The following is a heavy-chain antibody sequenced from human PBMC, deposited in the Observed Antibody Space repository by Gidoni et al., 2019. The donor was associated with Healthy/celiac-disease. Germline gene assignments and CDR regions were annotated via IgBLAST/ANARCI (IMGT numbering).Heavy chain of an antibody. J-gene: IGHJ1*01. D-gene: IGHD2-2*02. CDR1: GYTFTSYD. CDR2: MNPNSGNT. Sequence: QVQLVQSGAEVTKPGASVTVSCKASGYTFTSYDINWVRQATGQGLEWMVWMNPNSGNTGYAQKFQGRVTMTRNTSISTAYMELSSLRSEDTAVYYCATCSSTSCYRSRAEYFQHWGQGTLVTVSS. V-gene: IGHV1-8*01. CDR3: ATCSSTSCYRSRAEYFQH.